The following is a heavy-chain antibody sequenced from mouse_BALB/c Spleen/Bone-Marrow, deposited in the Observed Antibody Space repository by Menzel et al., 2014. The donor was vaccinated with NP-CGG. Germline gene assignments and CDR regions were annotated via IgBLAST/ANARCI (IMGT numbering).Heavy chain of an antibody. CDR1: GYTFTDYY. Sequence: LVESEPELVKPGASVKISCKASGYTFTDYYINWVKQKPGQGLEWIGWIYPGSGNTKYNEKFKGKATLTVDTSSSTAYMQLSSLTSEDTAVYFCARGVYYGNYFDYWGQGTTLTVSS. CDR2: IYPGSGNT. CDR3: ARGVYYGNYFDY. D-gene: IGHD2-1*01. J-gene: IGHJ2*01. V-gene: IGHV1-84*02.